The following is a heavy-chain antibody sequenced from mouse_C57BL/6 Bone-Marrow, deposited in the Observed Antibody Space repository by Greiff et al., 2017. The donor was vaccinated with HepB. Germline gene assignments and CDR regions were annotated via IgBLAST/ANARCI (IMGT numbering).Heavy chain of an antibody. V-gene: IGHV1-61*01. CDR3: ASYGYYAYAMDY. CDR2: IYPSDSET. J-gene: IGHJ4*01. Sequence: QVQLQQPGAELVRPGSSVKLSCKASGYTFTSYWMDWVKQRPGQGLEWIGNIYPSDSETHYNQKFKDKATLTVDKSSSTAYMQLRSLTSEDSAVYYCASYGYYAYAMDYWGQGTSVTVSA. CDR1: GYTFTSYW. D-gene: IGHD2-3*01.